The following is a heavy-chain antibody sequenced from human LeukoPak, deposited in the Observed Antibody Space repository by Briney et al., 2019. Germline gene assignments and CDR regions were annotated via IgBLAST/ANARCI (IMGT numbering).Heavy chain of an antibody. CDR3: AKDRHYYERAFDI. CDR2: ISSSSSYI. V-gene: IGHV3-21*01. CDR1: GFTFSSYS. D-gene: IGHD3-22*01. Sequence: GGSLRLSCAASGFTFSSYSMNWVRQAPGKGLEWVSSISSSSSYIYYADSVKGRFTISRDNSKNTLYLQMNSLRAEDTAVYYCAKDRHYYERAFDIWGQGTMVTVSS. J-gene: IGHJ3*02.